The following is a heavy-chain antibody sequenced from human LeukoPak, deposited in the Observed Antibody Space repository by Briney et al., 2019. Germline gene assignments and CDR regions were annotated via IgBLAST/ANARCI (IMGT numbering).Heavy chain of an antibody. D-gene: IGHD2-15*01. CDR2: SWYDGSKK. CDR3: ARDRCRGGSCHASDH. Sequence: GGPLRLLCGAPGFTLRDYGVHWVPRAPGKGLEGVAVSWYDGSKKYYADSVKGRITISRDNSKNTVDLQMNSLRDEDTAVYYCARDRCRGGSCHASDHWGQGTLVTVSS. V-gene: IGHV3-33*01. J-gene: IGHJ4*02. CDR1: GFTLRDYG.